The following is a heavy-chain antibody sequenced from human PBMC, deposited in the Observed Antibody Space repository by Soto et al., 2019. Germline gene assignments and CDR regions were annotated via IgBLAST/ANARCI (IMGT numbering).Heavy chain of an antibody. CDR2: IYSGGST. D-gene: IGHD2-15*01. CDR1: GFTVSSNY. J-gene: IGHJ6*02. CDR3: ARSCSGGSCYRGSNYYYYGMDV. Sequence: GGSLRLSCAASGFTVSSNYMSWVRQAPGKGLEWVSVIYSGGSTYYADSVKGRFTISRDNSKNTLYLQMNSLRAEDTVVYYCARSCSGGSCYRGSNYYYYGMDVWGQGTTVTVSS. V-gene: IGHV3-66*01.